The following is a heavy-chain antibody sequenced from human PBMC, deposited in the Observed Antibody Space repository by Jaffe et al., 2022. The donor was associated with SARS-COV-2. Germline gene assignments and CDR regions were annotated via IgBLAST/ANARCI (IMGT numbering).Heavy chain of an antibody. CDR3: ARDYKATMDYFDY. CDR1: GFTFSSYA. V-gene: IGHV3-30-3*01. D-gene: IGHD5-12*01. CDR2: ISYDGSNK. J-gene: IGHJ4*02. Sequence: QVQLVESGGGVVQPGRSLRLSCAASGFTFSSYAMHWVRQAPGKGLEWVAVISYDGSNKYYADSVKGRFTISRDNSKNTLYLQMNSLRAEDTAVYYCARDYKATMDYFDYWGQGTLVTVSS.